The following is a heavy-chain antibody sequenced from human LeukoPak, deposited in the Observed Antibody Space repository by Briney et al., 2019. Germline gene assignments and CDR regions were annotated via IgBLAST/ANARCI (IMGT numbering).Heavy chain of an antibody. V-gene: IGHV1-18*01. J-gene: IGHJ4*02. CDR2: ISAYNGNT. CDR3: ARDFRGGYGDPSAY. CDR1: GGTFSSYA. D-gene: IGHD4-17*01. Sequence: ASVKVSCKASGGTFSSYAISWVRQAPGQGLEWMGWISAYNGNTNYAQKLQGRVTMTTDTSTSTAYMELRSLRSDDTAVYYCARDFRGGYGDPSAYWGQGTLVTVSS.